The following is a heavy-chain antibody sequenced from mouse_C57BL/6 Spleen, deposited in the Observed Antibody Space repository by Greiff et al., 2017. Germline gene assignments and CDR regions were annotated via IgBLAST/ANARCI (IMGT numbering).Heavy chain of an antibody. CDR1: GYTFTSYW. Sequence: QVHVKQSGAALVKPGASVKLSCKASGYTFTSYWMHWVKQRLGRGLEGIGRFDPNSGGTKYNEKFKSKATLTVDKPSSTAYMQLSSLTSEDSAVYKCARPYYSNTYYAMDYWGQGTSVTVSS. V-gene: IGHV1-72*01. CDR3: ARPYYSNTYYAMDY. J-gene: IGHJ4*01. D-gene: IGHD2-5*01. CDR2: FDPNSGGT.